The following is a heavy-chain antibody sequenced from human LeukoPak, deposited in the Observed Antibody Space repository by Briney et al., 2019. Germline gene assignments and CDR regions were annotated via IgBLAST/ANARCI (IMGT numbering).Heavy chain of an antibody. CDR3: ARGGTERYYGSGSYIER. CDR2: IYHSGST. CDR1: GGSISSGGYS. J-gene: IGHJ4*02. Sequence: PSQTLSLTCAVSGGSISSGGYSWSWIRQPPGKGLEWIGYIYHSGSTYYNPSLKSRVTISVDRSKNQFSLKLSSVTAADTAVYYCARGGTERYYGSGSYIERWGQGTLVTVSS. D-gene: IGHD3-10*01. V-gene: IGHV4-30-2*01.